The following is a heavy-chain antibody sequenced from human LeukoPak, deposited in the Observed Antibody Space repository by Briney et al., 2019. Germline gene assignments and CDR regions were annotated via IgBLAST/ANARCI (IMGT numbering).Heavy chain of an antibody. D-gene: IGHD2-21*01. V-gene: IGHV4-59*01. CDR1: GGSISSYY. Sequence: PSETLSLTCTVSGGSISSYYWSWIRQPPGKGLEWIGYIYYSGSTNYNPSLKSRVTMSVDTSKNQFSLKLSSVTAADTAVYYCARGGGLHSPLEYWGQGTLVTVSS. J-gene: IGHJ4*02. CDR3: ARGGGLHSPLEY. CDR2: IYYSGST.